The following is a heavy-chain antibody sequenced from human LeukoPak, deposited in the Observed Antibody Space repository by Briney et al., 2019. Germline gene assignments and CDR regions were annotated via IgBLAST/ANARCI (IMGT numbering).Heavy chain of an antibody. J-gene: IGHJ4*02. CDR2: ISYDGSNK. CDR3: AKEGMATIRVGYFDY. V-gene: IGHV3-30*18. Sequence: QPGRSLXLSCAASGFTFSSYGMHWVRQAPGKGLEWVAVISYDGSNKYYPDSVKGRFTISRDNSKNTLYLQMNSLRAEDTAVYYCAKEGMATIRVGYFDYWGQGTLVTVSS. D-gene: IGHD5-24*01. CDR1: GFTFSSYG.